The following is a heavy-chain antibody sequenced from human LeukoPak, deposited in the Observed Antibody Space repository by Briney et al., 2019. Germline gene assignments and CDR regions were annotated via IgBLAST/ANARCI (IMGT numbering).Heavy chain of an antibody. J-gene: IGHJ4*02. V-gene: IGHV3-66*01. CDR2: IYSGGST. CDR3: AGFYSSGWYYFDY. Sequence: GGSLRLSCAASGFTVSSNYMSWVRQAPGKGLEWVSVIYSGGSTYYADSVKGRFTISRDNSKNTLYLQMNSLRAEDTAVYYCAGFYSSGWYYFDYWGQGTLVTVSS. D-gene: IGHD6-19*01. CDR1: GFTVSSNY.